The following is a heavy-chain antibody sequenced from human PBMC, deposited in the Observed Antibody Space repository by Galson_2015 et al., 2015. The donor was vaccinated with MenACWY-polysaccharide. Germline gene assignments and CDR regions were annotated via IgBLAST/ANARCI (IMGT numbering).Heavy chain of an antibody. J-gene: IGHJ4*02. V-gene: IGHV3-30*18. Sequence: SLRLSCAASGFTFSSYGMHWVRQAPGKGLEWVAVISYDGSNKYYADSVKGRFTISRDNSKNTLYLQMNSLRAEDTAVYYCAKDQGEGASLEYWGQGTLVTVSS. CDR3: AKDQGEGASLEY. CDR1: GFTFSSYG. D-gene: IGHD3-16*01. CDR2: ISYDGSNK.